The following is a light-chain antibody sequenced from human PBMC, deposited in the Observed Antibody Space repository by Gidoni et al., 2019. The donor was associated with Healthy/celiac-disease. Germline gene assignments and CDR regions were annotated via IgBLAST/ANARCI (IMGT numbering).Light chain of an antibody. CDR2: GAS. V-gene: IGKV3-15*01. CDR3: QQYNNWPPLT. Sequence: EIVMTQSPATLSVSPGERATLSCRASQSVSSNLAWYQQKPGQDPRLLIYGASTRATGIPARFSGSGSGTEFTRTISRLQSEDVAVYYCQQYNNWPPLTFGGGTKVEIK. CDR1: QSVSSN. J-gene: IGKJ4*01.